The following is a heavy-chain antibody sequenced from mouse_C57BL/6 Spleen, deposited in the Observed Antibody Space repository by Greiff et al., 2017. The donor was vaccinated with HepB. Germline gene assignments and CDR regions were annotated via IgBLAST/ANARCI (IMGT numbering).Heavy chain of an antibody. CDR1: GYTFTSYW. J-gene: IGHJ2*01. V-gene: IGHV1-52*01. CDR3: ATLYCNYGGY. Sequence: VQLQQPGAELVRPGSSVKLSCKASGYTFTSYWMHWVKQRPIQGLEWIGNIDPSDSETHYNQKFKDKATLTVDKSSSTAYMQLSSLTSEDSAVYYCATLYCNYGGYWGQGTTLTVSS. CDR2: IDPSDSET. D-gene: IGHD2-1*01.